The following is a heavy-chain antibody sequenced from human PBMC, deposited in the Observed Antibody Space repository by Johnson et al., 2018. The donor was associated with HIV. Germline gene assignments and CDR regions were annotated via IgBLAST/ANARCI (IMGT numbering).Heavy chain of an antibody. CDR2: IKQDGSEK. V-gene: IGHV3-7*01. Sequence: VQLVESGGDLVQPGGSLRLSCAASGFTFSSYWMSWVRQAPGKGLEWVANIKQDGSEKYYVDSVKGRFTISRDNAKNTLYLEMKSLRVDDTAVYYCVRDDYAFHIWGQGTMVTVSS. D-gene: IGHD2-21*02. CDR1: GFTFSSYW. J-gene: IGHJ3*02. CDR3: VRDDYAFHI.